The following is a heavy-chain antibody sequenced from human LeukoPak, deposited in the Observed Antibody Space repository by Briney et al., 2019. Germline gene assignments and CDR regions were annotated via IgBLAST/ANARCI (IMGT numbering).Heavy chain of an antibody. CDR3: TKDLILPSYQPFDY. V-gene: IGHV3-11*01. Sequence: GGSLRLSCAASGFTFSDYYMSWIRQTPGKGLEWVADIRSDSSTTAYADSVKGRFTISRDNSKMTLYLQMDSLRAEDTAVYYCTKDLILPSYQPFDYWGPGTLVTVSS. CDR1: GFTFSDYY. J-gene: IGHJ4*02. D-gene: IGHD2-2*01. CDR2: IRSDSSTT.